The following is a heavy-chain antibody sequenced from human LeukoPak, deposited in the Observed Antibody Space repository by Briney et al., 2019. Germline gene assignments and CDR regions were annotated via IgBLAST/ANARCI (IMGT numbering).Heavy chain of an antibody. CDR1: GFTFSTYD. D-gene: IGHD6-13*01. Sequence: GGSLRLSCAASGFTFSTYDMPWVRQPTGKGLEWVSAIGTTGDTYYPGSVKGRFTISRENARNSLYLQMNSLRAGDTAVYYCAREHAASSAFDIWGQGTMVTVSS. CDR3: AREHAASSAFDI. V-gene: IGHV3-13*01. CDR2: IGTTGDT. J-gene: IGHJ3*02.